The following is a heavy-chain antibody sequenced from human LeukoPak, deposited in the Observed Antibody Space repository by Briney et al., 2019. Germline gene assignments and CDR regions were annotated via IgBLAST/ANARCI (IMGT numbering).Heavy chain of an antibody. CDR2: ITNDGSST. J-gene: IGHJ4*02. V-gene: IGHV3-74*01. CDR1: GFTFSSYW. D-gene: IGHD3-22*01. Sequence: GGSLRLSCAASGFTFSSYWMHWVRQAPGKGLVWVSGITNDGSSTGDADSVKGRFTISRDNSKNTLYLQMNSLRAEDTAVYYCAKPHRPYDSSGYHFDYWGQGTLVTVSS. CDR3: AKPHRPYDSSGYHFDY.